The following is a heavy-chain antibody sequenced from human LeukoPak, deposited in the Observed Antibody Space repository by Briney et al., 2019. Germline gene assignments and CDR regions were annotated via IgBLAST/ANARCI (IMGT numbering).Heavy chain of an antibody. V-gene: IGHV3-72*01. CDR1: GISFSDHY. J-gene: IGHJ4*02. Sequence: GGSLRLSCAASGISFSDHYMDWVRQAPGRGLEWVGRIRNGVNSYTTEYAASVKGRFTISREDSQNSLSLQMNSLKTEDTAVYYCAGRYCTSGVCSPFDYWGQGTLVTVSS. D-gene: IGHD2-8*01. CDR2: IRNGVNSYTT. CDR3: AGRYCTSGVCSPFDY.